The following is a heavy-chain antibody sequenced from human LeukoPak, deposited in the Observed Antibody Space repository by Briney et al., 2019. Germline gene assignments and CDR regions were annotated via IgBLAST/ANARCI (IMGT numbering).Heavy chain of an antibody. V-gene: IGHV3-7*01. CDR3: ARSLYYYDSSGYYYD. CDR2: IKQDGSEK. CDR1: GFTFSSYA. J-gene: IGHJ4*02. Sequence: GGSLRLSCAASGFTFSSYAMSWVRQAPGKGLEWVANIKQDGSEKYYVDSVKGRFTISRDNAKNSLYLQMNSLRAEDTAVYYCARSLYYYDSSGYYYDWGQGTLVTVSS. D-gene: IGHD3-22*01.